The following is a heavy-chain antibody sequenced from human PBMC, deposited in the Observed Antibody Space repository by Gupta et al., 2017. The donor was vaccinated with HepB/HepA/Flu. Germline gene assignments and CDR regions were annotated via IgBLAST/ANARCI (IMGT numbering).Heavy chain of an antibody. CDR3: AKDLYFWSGMDV. CDR1: GFTIGGNA. CDR2: TGSDMRQ. D-gene: IGHD3-3*01. V-gene: IGHV3-23*01. Sequence: EVELLESGGDLVQAGGSLRLSFLVSGFTIGGNARSWVRQAPGKGLEWVSGTGSDMRQHYADSVRGRFTISRDNSENRVFLQMNNLRVDDTAVYYCAKDLYFWSGMDVWGRGTTVTVSS. J-gene: IGHJ6*04.